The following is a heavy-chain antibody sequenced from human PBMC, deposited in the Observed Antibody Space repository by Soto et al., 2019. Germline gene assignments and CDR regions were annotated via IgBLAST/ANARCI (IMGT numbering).Heavy chain of an antibody. D-gene: IGHD3-16*01. CDR3: ASLGLRVVDS. J-gene: IGHJ4*02. CDR2: VYYAGNT. Sequence: SETLSLTCSVSGGSMNSYYWSWIRHSPGKGLEWIGYVYYAGNTTYSPSLKSRVTISIDPSQNQYSLELRSVTAADTADYFCASLGLRVVDSWGREILVPVSS. V-gene: IGHV4-59*08. CDR1: GGSMNSYY.